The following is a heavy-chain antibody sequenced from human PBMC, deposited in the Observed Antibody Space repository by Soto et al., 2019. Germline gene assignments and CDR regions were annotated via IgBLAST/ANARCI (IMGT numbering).Heavy chain of an antibody. Sequence: QVQLVQSGAEVKKPGSSVKVSCKASGGTFSSYAISWVRQAPGQGLEWMGGIIPIFGTANYAQKFQGRVTITADKATSTAYMELRSLRSEDTAVDSCARASASGYDFAGDYGGVYWGQGTLVTVSS. V-gene: IGHV1-69*06. D-gene: IGHD5-12*01. J-gene: IGHJ4*02. CDR3: ARASASGYDFAGDYGGVY. CDR1: GGTFSSYA. CDR2: IIPIFGTA.